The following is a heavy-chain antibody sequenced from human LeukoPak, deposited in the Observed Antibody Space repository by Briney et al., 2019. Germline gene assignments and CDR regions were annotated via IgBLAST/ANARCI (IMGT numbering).Heavy chain of an antibody. J-gene: IGHJ5*02. CDR3: ARGYVVPAAQNNWFDP. Sequence: SETLFLTCTVSGGSISSGGYYWSWIRQPPGKGLEWIGYIYHSGSTYYNPSLKSRVTISVDRSKNQSSLKLSSVTAADTAVYYCARGYVVPAAQNNWFDPWGQGTLVTVSS. CDR1: GGSISSGGYY. CDR2: IYHSGST. D-gene: IGHD2-2*01. V-gene: IGHV4-30-2*01.